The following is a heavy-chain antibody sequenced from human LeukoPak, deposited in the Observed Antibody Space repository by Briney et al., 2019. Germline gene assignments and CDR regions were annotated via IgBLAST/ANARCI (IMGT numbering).Heavy chain of an antibody. CDR2: ISGSGGST. Sequence: GGTLRLSCAASGVTFSSYDMSWVRQAPGKGLEGFSAISGSGGSTYYADSVKGRFTISRDNSKNTLYLQMNSLRAEDTAVYYCAKDSGYGRPFDYWGQGTLVTVSS. CDR3: AKDSGYGRPFDY. V-gene: IGHV3-23*01. J-gene: IGHJ4*02. CDR1: GVTFSSYD. D-gene: IGHD3-22*01.